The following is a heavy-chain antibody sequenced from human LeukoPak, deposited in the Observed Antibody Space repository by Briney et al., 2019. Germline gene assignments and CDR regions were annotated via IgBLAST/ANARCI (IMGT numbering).Heavy chain of an antibody. D-gene: IGHD5/OR15-5a*01. Sequence: SETLSLTCTVSGGSISSYYCSWIRQPAGKGLEWIGYIYYSGSTNYNPSLKSRVTISVDTSKNQFSLKLSSVTAADTAVYYCARDSVGKIDYWGQGTLVTVSS. CDR3: ARDSVGKIDY. J-gene: IGHJ4*02. CDR1: GGSISSYY. V-gene: IGHV4-59*01. CDR2: IYYSGST.